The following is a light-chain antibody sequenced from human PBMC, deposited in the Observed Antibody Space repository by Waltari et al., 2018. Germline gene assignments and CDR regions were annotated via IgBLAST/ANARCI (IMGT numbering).Light chain of an antibody. Sequence: EIVLTQSPDTLSLSPGDRATLSFRASQSCSGSYLAWYQQKPGQAPRLLISEASSRATDMPGRFSGSGSGTDFTLTISSLEPEDFAVYYCQQYGTSPTWTFGQGTKVEIK. V-gene: IGKV3-20*01. CDR1: QSCSGSY. CDR2: EAS. J-gene: IGKJ1*01. CDR3: QQYGTSPTWT.